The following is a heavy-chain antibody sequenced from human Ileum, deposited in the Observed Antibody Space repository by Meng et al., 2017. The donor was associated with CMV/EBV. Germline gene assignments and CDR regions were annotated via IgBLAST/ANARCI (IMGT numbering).Heavy chain of an antibody. Sequence: GESLKISCKASGYSFTNYWIGWVRQMPGKGLEWMGIIYPGDSHTRYSPSFLGQVIISADKSISTAYLQWSSLKASDTALYYCASGYSYGTGPGDGMDVWGQGTTVTVSS. J-gene: IGHJ6*02. D-gene: IGHD5-18*01. CDR1: GYSFTNYW. CDR2: IYPGDSHT. CDR3: ASGYSYGTGPGDGMDV. V-gene: IGHV5-51*01.